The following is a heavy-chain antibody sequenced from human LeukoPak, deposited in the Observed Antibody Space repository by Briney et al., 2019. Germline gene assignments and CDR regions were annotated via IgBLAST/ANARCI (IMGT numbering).Heavy chain of an antibody. V-gene: IGHV4-39*07. CDR3: AAITIFGVVIQD. D-gene: IGHD3-3*01. CDR1: GGSISSSSYY. Sequence: PSETLSLTCTVSGGSISSSSYYWGWIRQPPGKGLEWIGSIYYSGSTYYNPSLKSRVTISVDTSKNQFSLKLSSVTAADTAVYYCAAITIFGVVIQDWGQGTLVNVSS. CDR2: IYYSGST. J-gene: IGHJ4*02.